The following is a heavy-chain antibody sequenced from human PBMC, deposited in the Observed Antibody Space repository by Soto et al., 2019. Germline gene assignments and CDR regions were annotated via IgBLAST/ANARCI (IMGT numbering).Heavy chain of an antibody. CDR3: AGSFYSNRWYYYYGMDV. Sequence: SETLSLTCTVSGFSISIYYWIWLLPPAGKGLEWIGRIYTSGSTNYNPSLKSRVTMSVDTSKNQFSLKLSSVTAADTAVYYCAGSFYSNRWYYYYGMDVWGQGTAVTVSS. CDR1: GFSISIYY. CDR2: IYTSGST. J-gene: IGHJ6*02. V-gene: IGHV4-4*07. D-gene: IGHD4-4*01.